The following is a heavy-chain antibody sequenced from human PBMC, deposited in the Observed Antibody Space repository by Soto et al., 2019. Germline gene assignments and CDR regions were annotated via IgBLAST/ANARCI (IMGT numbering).Heavy chain of an antibody. CDR2: VRSRPSNYAT. J-gene: IGHJ4*02. D-gene: IGHD3-3*01. V-gene: IGHV3-73*02. Sequence: EVQLVESGGGLVQPGGSLKLSCAASGFTFSDSGIHWVRQASGRGLEWVGRVRSRPSNYATAYGASVKGRFTISRDDSKNTAYLQMNSLRIEDTAVYYCTTRGNYEFWSGYPHWGQGTLDTVSS. CDR1: GFTFSDSG. CDR3: TTRGNYEFWSGYPH.